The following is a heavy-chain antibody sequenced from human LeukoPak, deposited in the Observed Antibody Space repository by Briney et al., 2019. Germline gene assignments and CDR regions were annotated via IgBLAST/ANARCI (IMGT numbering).Heavy chain of an antibody. CDR1: GFTFSNYG. D-gene: IGHD6-19*01. CDR2: IWYDGSHE. J-gene: IGHJ4*02. Sequence: GRSLRLFCAASGFTFSNYGMHWVRQAPGKGLEWVAVIWYDGSHEYYADSVKGRFTISRDNSKNTVYLQMNSLRAEDTAVYYCARTYRSGWYYFDHWGQGTLVTVSS. V-gene: IGHV3-33*01. CDR3: ARTYRSGWYYFDH.